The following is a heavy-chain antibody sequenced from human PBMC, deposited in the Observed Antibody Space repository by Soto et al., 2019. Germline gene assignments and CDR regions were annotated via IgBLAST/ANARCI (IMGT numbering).Heavy chain of an antibody. J-gene: IGHJ6*02. Sequence: SETQSLTCTVDGGYFSGYYWSWIRQHPGKGLEWIGEINHSGSTNYNPSLKSRVTISVDTSKNQFSLKLSSVTAADTAVYYCARGVYDFWSGYYTPYYYYGMDVWGQGTTVTVSS. V-gene: IGHV4-34*01. CDR2: INHSGST. D-gene: IGHD3-3*01. CDR1: GGYFSGYY. CDR3: ARGVYDFWSGYYTPYYYYGMDV.